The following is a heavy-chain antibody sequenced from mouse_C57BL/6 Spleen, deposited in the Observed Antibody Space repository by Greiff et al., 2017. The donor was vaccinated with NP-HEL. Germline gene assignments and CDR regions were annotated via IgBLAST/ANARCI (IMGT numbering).Heavy chain of an antibody. CDR3: TTTTSTVVAPTGNFDV. J-gene: IGHJ1*03. CDR1: GFNIKDDY. Sequence: EVQVVESGAELVRPGASVKLSCTASGFNIKDDYMHWVKQRPEQGLEWIGWIDPENGDTEYASKFQGKATITADTSSNTAYLQLSSLTSEDTAVYYCTTTTSTVVAPTGNFDVWGTGTTVTVSS. V-gene: IGHV14-4*01. D-gene: IGHD1-1*01. CDR2: IDPENGDT.